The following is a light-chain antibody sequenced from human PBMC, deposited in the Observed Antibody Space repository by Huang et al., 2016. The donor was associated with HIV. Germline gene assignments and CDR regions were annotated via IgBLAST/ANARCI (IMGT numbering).Light chain of an antibody. Sequence: IQLTQSPSSLSASVGDRVTITCWASQGIRSHVAWYQLKPGKAPKLLIYGASTLRSGVPSRFSGSGSGTDFTLTISSLQPDDFASYYCQQLNTYPITFGQGTRLEIK. V-gene: IGKV1-9*01. CDR1: QGIRSH. CDR3: QQLNTYPIT. J-gene: IGKJ5*01. CDR2: GAS.